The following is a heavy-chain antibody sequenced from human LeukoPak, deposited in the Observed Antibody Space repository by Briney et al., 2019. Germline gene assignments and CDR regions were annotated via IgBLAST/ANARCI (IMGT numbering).Heavy chain of an antibody. D-gene: IGHD3-22*01. Sequence: GGSLRLSCAASGFAFSSYDIHWVRQAPGKGLEWVAFIRYDGSNKYYADSVRGRFTISRDNSKNTLYLQMNSLRAEDTAMYYCARRAGDYSHPYDYWGQGTLVTVSS. CDR3: ARRAGDYSHPYDY. CDR2: IRYDGSNK. CDR1: GFAFSSYD. J-gene: IGHJ4*02. V-gene: IGHV3-30*02.